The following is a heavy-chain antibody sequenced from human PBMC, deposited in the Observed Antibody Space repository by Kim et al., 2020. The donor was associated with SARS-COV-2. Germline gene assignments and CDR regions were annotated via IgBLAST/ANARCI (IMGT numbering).Heavy chain of an antibody. CDR3: AKDFNSGVLDY. CDR1: GFTFSTYG. CDR2: IWYDGSNK. D-gene: IGHD2-15*01. J-gene: IGHJ4*02. Sequence: GGSLRLSCAASGFTFSTYGMHWVRQAPGKGLEWVALIWYDGSNKYYADSVKGRFTISRDNSKNTLYLQMNSLRAEDTAVYYCAKDFNSGVLDYWGQGTLVTVSS. V-gene: IGHV3-33*06.